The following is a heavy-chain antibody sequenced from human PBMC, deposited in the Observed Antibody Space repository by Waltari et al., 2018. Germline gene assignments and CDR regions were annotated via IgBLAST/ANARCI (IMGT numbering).Heavy chain of an antibody. CDR2: IYPDDSAI. V-gene: IGHV5-51*01. Sequence: EVQLVQSGAEVKKPGESLKISCKGSGYTFSGYWIAWVRQTSGKGLEWMGMIYPDDSAIRYSPYFQGQVIISVDKSINPASLQWRSLEASDTAMYYCARHIYSSGWYYYFDHWGQGTLVTVSS. D-gene: IGHD6-19*01. CDR1: GYTFSGYW. CDR3: ARHIYSSGWYYYFDH. J-gene: IGHJ4*02.